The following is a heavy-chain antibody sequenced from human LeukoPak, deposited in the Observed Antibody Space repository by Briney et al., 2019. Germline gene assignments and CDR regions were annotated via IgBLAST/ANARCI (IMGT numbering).Heavy chain of an antibody. D-gene: IGHD3-10*01. J-gene: IGHJ3*02. CDR2: IKSKTYGGTT. V-gene: IGHV3-15*01. CDR3: SAYYYGWLEKTFDI. Sequence: WSLRLSCAASGFIFRNDYMIWLRQAPGKPMEWIGRIKSKTYGGTTDDAPQVKDIFTISRDDSKNTLYLQMNSQKTEDTAVYYCSAYYYGWLEKTFDIWGQETMVTVS. CDR1: GFIFRNDY.